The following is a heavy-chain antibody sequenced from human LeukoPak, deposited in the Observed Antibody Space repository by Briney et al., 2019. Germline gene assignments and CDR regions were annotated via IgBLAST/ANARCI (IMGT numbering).Heavy chain of an antibody. CDR3: AKHLSRVTTFSDY. CDR2: ISFDGSNK. V-gene: IGHV3-30*18. J-gene: IGHJ4*02. CDR1: GFTFSTYG. Sequence: GGSLRPSCAVSGFTFSTYGMHWVRQAPGKGLEWVATISFDGSNKYYADSVKGRFTISRDNSKNTLYLQMNSLRAEDTAVYSCAKHLSRVTTFSDYWGQGTLVTVSS. D-gene: IGHD4-17*01.